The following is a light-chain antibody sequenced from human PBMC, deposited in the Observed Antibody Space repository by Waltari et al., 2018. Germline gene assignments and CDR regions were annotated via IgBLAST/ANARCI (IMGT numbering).Light chain of an antibody. CDR2: HAS. J-gene: IGKJ1*01. V-gene: IGKV3-20*01. CDR1: QSISKY. CDR3: QHYVSLPVT. Sequence: EIVFTPAPDTLSFSTGESATLACRASQSISKYLAWYQQKPGQPPRLLIYHASSRSTGIPDRFSGSGFGTDFSLTISRLEPEDFAVYYCQHYVSLPVTFGQVTKLEIK.